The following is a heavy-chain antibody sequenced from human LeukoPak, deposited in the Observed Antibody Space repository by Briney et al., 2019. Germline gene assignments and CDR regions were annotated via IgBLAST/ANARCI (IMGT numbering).Heavy chain of an antibody. CDR2: ISYDGSNK. D-gene: IGHD2-2*01. CDR3: AKVAIVVPAAMGYYGMDV. V-gene: IGHV3-30*18. J-gene: IGHJ6*02. CDR1: GFTFSSYG. Sequence: PGGSLRLSCAASGFTFSSYGMHWVRQAPGKGLEWVAVISYDGSNKYYADSVKGRFTISRDNSKNTLYLQMNSLRAEDTAVYYCAKVAIVVPAAMGYYGMDVWGRGTTVTVSS.